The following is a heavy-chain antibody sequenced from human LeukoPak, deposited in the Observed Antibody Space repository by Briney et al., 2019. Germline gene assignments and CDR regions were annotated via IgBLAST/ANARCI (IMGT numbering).Heavy chain of an antibody. V-gene: IGHV5-51*01. CDR2: IYPGDSDT. D-gene: IGHD5-18*01. CDR1: GYSFTSYG. Sequence: GESLKISCKGSGYSFTSYGIGWVRQMPGKGLEWMGIIYPGDSDTRYSPSLQGQVTISADKSISTAYLQWSSLKASDTAMYYCASFRRDTAMGFDYWGQGTLVTVSS. J-gene: IGHJ4*02. CDR3: ASFRRDTAMGFDY.